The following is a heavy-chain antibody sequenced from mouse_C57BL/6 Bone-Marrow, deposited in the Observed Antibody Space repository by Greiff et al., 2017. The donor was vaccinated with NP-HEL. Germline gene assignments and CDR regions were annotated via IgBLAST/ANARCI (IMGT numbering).Heavy chain of an antibody. CDR1: GYSFTDYN. CDR3: ARGDYGYDGDAMDY. J-gene: IGHJ4*01. D-gene: IGHD2-14*01. V-gene: IGHV1-39*01. CDR2: INPNYGTT. Sequence: VQLQQSGPELAKPGASVKISCKASGYSFTDYNMNWVKQSNGKSLEWIGVINPNYGTTSYNQKFKGKATLTVDQSSSTASMQLNSLTSEDSAVDYCARGDYGYDGDAMDYWGQGTSVTVSS.